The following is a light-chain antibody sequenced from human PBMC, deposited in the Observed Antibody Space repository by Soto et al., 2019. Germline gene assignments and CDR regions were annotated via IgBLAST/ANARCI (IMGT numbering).Light chain of an antibody. V-gene: IGKV3-15*01. J-gene: IGKJ1*01. CDR3: QQYNNWPPWT. CDR1: QSVSSD. CDR2: GAS. Sequence: ETVMTQSPATLSVSPGEGATLSCMASQSVSSDLAWYKQKPGQAPRLLIYGASTRATGIPARFSGSGSGTEFTLTISSLQSEDFAVYYCQQYNNWPPWTFGQGTKVDI.